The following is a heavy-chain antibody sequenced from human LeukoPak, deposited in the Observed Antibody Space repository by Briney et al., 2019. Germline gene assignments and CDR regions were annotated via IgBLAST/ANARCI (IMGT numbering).Heavy chain of an antibody. CDR3: VRGGRQQWLLFAFHI. J-gene: IGHJ3*02. CDR1: GGSFSGSY. Sequence: PSETLSLTCAVYGGSFSGSYWSWIRQPPGKGLEWIGEINHSGSTNYNPSLKSRVTISVDTSKNQFSLKLSSVTAADTAVYYCVRGGRQQWLLFAFHIWGQGTMVTVSS. CDR2: INHSGST. V-gene: IGHV4-34*01. D-gene: IGHD2-21*02.